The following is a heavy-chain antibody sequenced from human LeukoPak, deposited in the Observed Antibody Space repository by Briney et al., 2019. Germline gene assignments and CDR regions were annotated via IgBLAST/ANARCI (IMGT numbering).Heavy chain of an antibody. D-gene: IGHD6-13*01. Sequence: GGSLRLSCGVSGFIVSRNYMSWVRQAPGKGLEWVSIIYTGGDTYYADSVKGRFTISRDNSNNPLYLQMNSLRAEDTGMYYCARDRRYSSSWYFWNWGQGTLVTVSS. CDR2: IYTGGDT. CDR3: ARDRRYSSSWYFWN. V-gene: IGHV3-53*01. J-gene: IGHJ4*02. CDR1: GFIVSRNY.